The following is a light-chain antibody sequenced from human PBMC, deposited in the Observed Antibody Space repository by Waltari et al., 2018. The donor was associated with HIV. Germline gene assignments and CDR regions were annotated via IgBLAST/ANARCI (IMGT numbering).Light chain of an antibody. V-gene: IGLV2-11*01. Sequence: QSALTQPRSVSGSPGQSVSIPCTGTSRAVGAYAYVSWYQQHPGNAPKLMIFDVSKRPSGFPDRFSGSKSDNTASLTISGLQAEDEADYYCCSYAGSDTFVLFGGGTKLTIL. CDR3: CSYAGSDTFVL. CDR2: DVS. CDR1: SRAVGAYAY. J-gene: IGLJ2*01.